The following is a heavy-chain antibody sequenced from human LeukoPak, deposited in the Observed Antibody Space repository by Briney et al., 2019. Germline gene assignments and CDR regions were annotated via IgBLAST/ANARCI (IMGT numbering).Heavy chain of an antibody. D-gene: IGHD3-10*01. V-gene: IGHV3-48*01. CDR1: GFSFNDHS. CDR3: ARGVSYEDS. Sequence: GGSLRLSCAASGFSFNDHSMNWVRQAPGKRLGWLSYISSASSAIYYADSVKGRFTISRDNAKNSLYLQMNSLRAEDTAIYYCARGVSYEDSWGQGTLVTVSS. J-gene: IGHJ4*02. CDR2: ISSASSAI.